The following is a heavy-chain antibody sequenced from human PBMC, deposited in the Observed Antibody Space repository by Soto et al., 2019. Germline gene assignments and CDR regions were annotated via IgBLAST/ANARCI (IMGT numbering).Heavy chain of an antibody. Sequence: SETLSLTCTVSGGSISSYYWSWIRQPPGKGLEWIGYIYYSGSTNYNPSLKSRVTISVDTSKNQFSLKLSSVTAADTAVYYCARTARVVAATFWFDPWGQGTLVTVSS. V-gene: IGHV4-59*01. CDR3: ARTARVVAATFWFDP. CDR1: GGSISSYY. J-gene: IGHJ5*02. D-gene: IGHD2-15*01. CDR2: IYYSGST.